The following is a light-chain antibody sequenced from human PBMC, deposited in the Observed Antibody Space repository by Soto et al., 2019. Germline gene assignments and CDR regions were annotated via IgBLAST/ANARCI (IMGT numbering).Light chain of an antibody. CDR3: QQCNNEWT. Sequence: DIQMTQSPSTLSASVGDRVIITCRASQSISRWLACYPQKPGKAPKFLIYKASSLESGVPSRFSASGSGTEFTLTISSLQPDDFATCYWQQCNNEWTLGQGTKVKIK. CDR1: QSISRW. V-gene: IGKV1-5*03. CDR2: KAS. J-gene: IGKJ1*01.